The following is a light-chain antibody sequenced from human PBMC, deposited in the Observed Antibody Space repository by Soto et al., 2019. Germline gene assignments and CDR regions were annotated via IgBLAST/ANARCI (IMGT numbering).Light chain of an antibody. Sequence: IVLTQSPGTVSLSPGERATLSCRASQSVTSSYLAWYQQKPGQAPRLLIYGVSSRATGIPDRFSGSGAGTDFTLTISRLEPEDFAVYYCQQYGDSPLTFGGGTKV. CDR3: QQYGDSPLT. CDR2: GVS. J-gene: IGKJ4*01. CDR1: QSVTSSY. V-gene: IGKV3-20*01.